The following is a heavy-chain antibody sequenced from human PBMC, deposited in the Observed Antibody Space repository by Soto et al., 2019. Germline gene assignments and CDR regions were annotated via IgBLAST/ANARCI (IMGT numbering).Heavy chain of an antibody. D-gene: IGHD3-16*02. CDR2: IVPSLDTT. Sequence: QVHLVQSGTEVKKPGSSVKVSCKASGGTFSSSGFSWVRQAPGQGLEWMGMIVPSLDTTNYAQKFQARVTITADEVTSTAYMEMLSMRSEDTAVYYCARWPQPRYTADPYAGDVWCQGTRVIVSS. CDR1: GGTFSSSG. V-gene: IGHV1-69*11. CDR3: ARWPQPRYTADPYAGDV. J-gene: IGHJ6*02.